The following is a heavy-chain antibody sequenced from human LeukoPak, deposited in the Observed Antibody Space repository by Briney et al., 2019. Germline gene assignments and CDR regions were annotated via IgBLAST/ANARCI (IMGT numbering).Heavy chain of an antibody. V-gene: IGHV3-49*03. D-gene: IGHD6-13*01. CDR3: TTLYSSSWYYYYYMDV. CDR1: GFTFGDYA. J-gene: IGHJ6*03. Sequence: PGGSLRLSCTASGFTFGDYAMSWFRKAPGKGLEWVGFIRSKAYGGTTEYAASVKGRFTISRDDSKSIAYLQMNSLKTEDTAVYYCTTLYSSSWYYYYYMDVWGKGTTVTVYS. CDR2: IRSKAYGGTT.